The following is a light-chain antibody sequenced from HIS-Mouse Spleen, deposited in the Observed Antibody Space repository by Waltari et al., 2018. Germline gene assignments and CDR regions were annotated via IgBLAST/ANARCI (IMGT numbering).Light chain of an antibody. J-gene: IGLJ3*02. CDR3: AAWDDSLSGPV. Sequence: QSVLTQPPSASGTPGQRVTISCSASRSHIGSNFVYWYQQLPGTAPKLLLYRNNQRPSGVTDRFSGSKSGTSASLAISGLRSEDEADYYCAAWDDSLSGPVFGGGTKLTVL. V-gene: IGLV1-47*01. CDR1: RSHIGSNF. CDR2: RNN.